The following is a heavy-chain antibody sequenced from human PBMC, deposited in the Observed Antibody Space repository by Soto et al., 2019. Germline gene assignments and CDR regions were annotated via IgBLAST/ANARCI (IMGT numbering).Heavy chain of an antibody. D-gene: IGHD2-21*01. CDR2: ISAYNGNT. CDR1: GYTFTSYG. CDR3: ATDDTVVVGADSAFEI. Sequence: ASVKVSCKASGYTFTSYGISWVRQAPGQGLEWMGWISAYNGNTNYAQKLQGRVTMTTDTSTSTAYMELRSLRFEDTAVYYCATDDTVVVGADSAFEIWGQGTMVTVSS. V-gene: IGHV1-18*01. J-gene: IGHJ3*02.